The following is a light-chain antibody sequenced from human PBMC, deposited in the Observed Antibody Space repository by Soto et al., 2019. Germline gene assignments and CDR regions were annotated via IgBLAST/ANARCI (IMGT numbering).Light chain of an antibody. CDR2: DAS. CDR1: QSIGLA. V-gene: IGKV3-20*01. Sequence: EIVLTQSPATLSLSPGERATLSSRASQSIGLAIAWYQHKPGQAPRLLIHDASSRATGISDRFTGSGSGTDFTLTITTLEPEDFAVYYCQQYGSSPRTFGLGTKVDIK. J-gene: IGKJ1*01. CDR3: QQYGSSPRT.